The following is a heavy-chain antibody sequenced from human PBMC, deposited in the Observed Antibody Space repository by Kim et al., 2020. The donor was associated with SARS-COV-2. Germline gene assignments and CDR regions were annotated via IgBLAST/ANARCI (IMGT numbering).Heavy chain of an antibody. D-gene: IGHD2-15*01. J-gene: IGHJ4*02. Sequence: SQTLSLTCAISGDSVSRNNVGWTWIRQSPSRGLEWLGRTYYRSKWYNDYAESVKSRITINPDTSKNQFSLQLNSVTPEDTAVYYCARAIAGSCDYWGQGTLITVSS. CDR1: GDSVSRNNVG. V-gene: IGHV6-1*01. CDR3: ARAIAGSCDY. CDR2: TYYRSKWYN.